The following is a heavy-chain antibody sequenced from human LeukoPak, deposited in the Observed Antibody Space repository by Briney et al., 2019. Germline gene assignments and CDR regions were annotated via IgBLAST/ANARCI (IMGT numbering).Heavy chain of an antibody. CDR1: GVSVTRTTYY. V-gene: IGHV4-61*01. Sequence: SETLSLTCTVSGVSVTRTTYYWTWIRQPPGKGLEWIGYIYYSGSTNYNSSLKSRVTISVDTSKNQFSLKLSSVTAADTAVYYCARGADSSGYYSIFYFDYWGQGTLVTVSS. CDR2: IYYSGST. J-gene: IGHJ4*02. CDR3: ARGADSSGYYSIFYFDY. D-gene: IGHD3-22*01.